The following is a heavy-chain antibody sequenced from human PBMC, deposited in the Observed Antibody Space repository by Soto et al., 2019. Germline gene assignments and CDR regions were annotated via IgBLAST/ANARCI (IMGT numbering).Heavy chain of an antibody. CDR1: GFTFSSYA. CDR2: ISYDGSDK. J-gene: IGHJ1*01. V-gene: IGHV3-30-3*02. Sequence: GSLRLSCAASGFTFSSYAMHWVRQAPGKGLEWVALISYDGSDKDYPDSVKGRFFISRDNSDNTLHLQMNSLRDDDTAIYYCAKRRLNTITPLSDFWGQGVQVTVSS. CDR3: AKRRLNTITPLSDF. D-gene: IGHD2-2*01.